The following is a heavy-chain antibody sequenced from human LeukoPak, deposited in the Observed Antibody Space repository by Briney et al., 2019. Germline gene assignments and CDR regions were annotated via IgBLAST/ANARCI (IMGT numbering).Heavy chain of an antibody. Sequence: GGSLGLSCAASGFTFSSYSMNWVRQAPGKGLEWVSSISSSSSYIYYADSVKGRFTISRDNAKNSLYLQMNSLRAEDTAVYYCARGGQQLWGDYWGQGTLVTVSS. V-gene: IGHV3-21*01. D-gene: IGHD6-13*01. CDR2: ISSSSSYI. CDR3: ARGGQQLWGDY. CDR1: GFTFSSYS. J-gene: IGHJ4*02.